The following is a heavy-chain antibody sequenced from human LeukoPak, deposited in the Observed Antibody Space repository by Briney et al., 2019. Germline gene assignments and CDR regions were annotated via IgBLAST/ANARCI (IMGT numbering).Heavy chain of an antibody. CDR2: ISSSSSYI. CDR3: ARDSYYDFWSGYHTPYYYYMDV. J-gene: IGHJ6*03. CDR1: GFTFSSYS. Sequence: PGGSLRLSCAASGFTFSSYSMNWVRQAPGKGLEWVSSISSSSSYIYYADSVKGRFTISRDNAKNSLYLQMNSLRAEDTAVYYCARDSYYDFWSGYHTPYYYYMDVWGKGTTVTVSS. V-gene: IGHV3-21*01. D-gene: IGHD3-3*01.